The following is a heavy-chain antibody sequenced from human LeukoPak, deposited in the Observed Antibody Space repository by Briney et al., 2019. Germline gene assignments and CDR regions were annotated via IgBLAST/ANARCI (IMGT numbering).Heavy chain of an antibody. CDR2: IYTSGST. V-gene: IGHV4-61*02. CDR1: GGSISSSSYY. J-gene: IGHJ5*02. CDR3: ASIYYYDSAPIDP. D-gene: IGHD3-22*01. Sequence: SETLSLTCTVSGGSISSSSYYWSWIRQPAGKGLEWIGRIYTSGSTNYNPSLKSRVTISVDTSKNQFSLKLSSVTAADTAVYYCASIYYYDSAPIDPWGQGTLVTVSS.